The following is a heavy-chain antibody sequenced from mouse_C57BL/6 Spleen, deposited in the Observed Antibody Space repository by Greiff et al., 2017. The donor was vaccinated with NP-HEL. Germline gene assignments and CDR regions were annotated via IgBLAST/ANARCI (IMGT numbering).Heavy chain of an antibody. D-gene: IGHD2-4*01. V-gene: IGHV1-82*01. CDR2: IYPGDGDT. CDR3: AREGYYDYLYYAMDY. J-gene: IGHJ4*01. CDR1: GYAFSSSW. Sequence: QVQLQQSGPELVKPGASVKISCKASGYAFSSSWMNWVKQRPGKGLEWIGRIYPGDGDTNYNGKLKGKATLTADKSSSTAYMQLSSLTSEDSAVYFCAREGYYDYLYYAMDYWGQGTSVTVSS.